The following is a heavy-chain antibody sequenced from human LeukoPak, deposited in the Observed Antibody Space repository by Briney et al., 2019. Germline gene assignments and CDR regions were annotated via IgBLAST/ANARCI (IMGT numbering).Heavy chain of an antibody. D-gene: IGHD6-13*01. CDR2: INWNGDST. Sequence: GGSLRLSCAASGFTFDDYGMSWVRQAPGKGLEWVSGINWNGDSTGYADSMRGRFTISRDNAENSLYLQMNSLRAEDTALYYCARARVDSSSWTPNYYYYYMDVWGKGTTVTVSS. V-gene: IGHV3-20*04. CDR3: ARARVDSSSWTPNYYYYYMDV. CDR1: GFTFDDYG. J-gene: IGHJ6*03.